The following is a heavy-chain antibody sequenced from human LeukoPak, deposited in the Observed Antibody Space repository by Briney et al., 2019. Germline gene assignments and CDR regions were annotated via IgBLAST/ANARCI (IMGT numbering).Heavy chain of an antibody. CDR1: GGTFSSYT. Sequence: SVKVSCKASGGTFSSYTISWVRQAPGQGLEWMGRIIPILGIANYAQKFQGRVTITADKSTSTAYMELSSLRSEDTAVYYCARSPHKYSSPRFAYFDYWGQGTLVTVSS. CDR3: ARSPHKYSSPRFAYFDY. D-gene: IGHD6-6*01. J-gene: IGHJ4*02. CDR2: IIPILGIA. V-gene: IGHV1-69*02.